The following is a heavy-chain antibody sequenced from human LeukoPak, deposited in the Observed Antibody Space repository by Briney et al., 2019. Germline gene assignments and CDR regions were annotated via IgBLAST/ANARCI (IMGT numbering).Heavy chain of an antibody. J-gene: IGHJ4*02. Sequence: SETLSLTCAVYGGSFSGYYWSWIRQPPGKGLEWIGEINHSGSTNYNPSLKSRVTISVDTSKNQFSLKLSSVTAADTAVYYCARSSPLRFFDYWGQGTLVTASS. CDR2: INHSGST. CDR3: ARSSPLRFFDY. CDR1: GGSFSGYY. V-gene: IGHV4-34*01. D-gene: IGHD5-12*01.